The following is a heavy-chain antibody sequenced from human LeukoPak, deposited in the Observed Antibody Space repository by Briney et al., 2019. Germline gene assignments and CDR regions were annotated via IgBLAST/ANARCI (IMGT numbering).Heavy chain of an antibody. V-gene: IGHV4-34*01. CDR2: INHSGST. D-gene: IGHD2-2*01. Sequence: PSETLSLTCAVYGESFSNYYWNWIRQPPGKGLEWIGEINHSGSTNYNPSLKSRVTISVDTSKNQFSLKLSSVTAADTAVYYCARVRYCSSTSCDDAFDIWGQGTMVTVSS. J-gene: IGHJ3*02. CDR1: GESFSNYY. CDR3: ARVRYCSSTSCDDAFDI.